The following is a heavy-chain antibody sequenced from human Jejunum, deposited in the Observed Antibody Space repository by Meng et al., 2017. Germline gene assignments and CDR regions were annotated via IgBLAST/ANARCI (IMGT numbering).Heavy chain of an antibody. J-gene: IGHJ4*02. CDR3: ARRNLYRTGFDC. CDR2: MYSTGST. Sequence: ETLSLTCTVSGGSISGYYWSWIRQPPGKGLEWIGHMYSTGSTNYNPSLQSRVTISLDTSKNQFSLKLNSVTAADAAVYYCARRNLYRTGFDCLGQGTLVTVSS. V-gene: IGHV4-59*01. D-gene: IGHD1-1*01. CDR1: GGSISGYY.